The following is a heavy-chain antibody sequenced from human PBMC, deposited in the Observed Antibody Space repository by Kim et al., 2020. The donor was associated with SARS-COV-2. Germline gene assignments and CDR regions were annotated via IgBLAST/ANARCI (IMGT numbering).Heavy chain of an antibody. D-gene: IGHD6-13*01. CDR1: GFTFSSYG. V-gene: IGHV3-30*18. CDR2: ISYDGTNK. J-gene: IGHJ6*02. CDR3: AKDWSSSSWYGWGSYYGMDV. Sequence: GESLKISCAASGFTFSSYGMHWVRQVPGKGLEWVAVISYDGTNKYYADSVKGRFTISRDNSKNTLYLQMNSLRAEDTAVYYCAKDWSSSSWYGWGSYYGMDVWGQGTTVTVSS.